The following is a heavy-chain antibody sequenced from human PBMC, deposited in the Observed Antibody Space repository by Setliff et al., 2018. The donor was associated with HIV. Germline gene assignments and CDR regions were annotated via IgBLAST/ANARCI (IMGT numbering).Heavy chain of an antibody. D-gene: IGHD2-2*01. CDR1: GYTFTGYY. V-gene: IGHV1-2*02. CDR2: INPNSGGT. Sequence: ASVKVSCKASGYTFTGYYMHWVRQAPGQGLEWMGWINPNSGGTTYAQRFQGRVTITADTSTDTTYMKLSSLGSEDTAVYYCARTDCSSTRCSEANWFDPWGPGTLVTVSS. CDR3: ARTDCSSTRCSEANWFDP. J-gene: IGHJ5*02.